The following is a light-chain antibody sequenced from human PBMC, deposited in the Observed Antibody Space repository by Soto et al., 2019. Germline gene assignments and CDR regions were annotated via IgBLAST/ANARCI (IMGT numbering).Light chain of an antibody. J-gene: IGKJ1*01. Sequence: DIELTQSPSTLSASVGDRVTITCRASQSISGWLAWYQQKPWKAPRLLIYDASSLQSGVPSRFSGSGSPTEFMLTIRSLQPDVFATYYCQQYNSYSLTFGQGTKVEIK. CDR1: QSISGW. CDR2: DAS. CDR3: QQYNSYSLT. V-gene: IGKV1-5*01.